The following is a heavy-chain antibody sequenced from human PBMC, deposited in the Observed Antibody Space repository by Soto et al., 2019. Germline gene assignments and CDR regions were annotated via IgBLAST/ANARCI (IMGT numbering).Heavy chain of an antibody. D-gene: IGHD2-21*02. CDR3: ARDTLAYCGGDCYLDY. CDR1: GFTFSSYA. V-gene: IGHV3-30-3*01. Sequence: GGSLRLSCAASGFTFSSYAMHWVRQAPGKGLEWVAVISYDGSNKYYADSVKGRFTISRDNSKNTLYLQMNSLRAEDTAVYYCARDTLAYCGGDCYLDYWGQGTLVTGSS. CDR2: ISYDGSNK. J-gene: IGHJ4*02.